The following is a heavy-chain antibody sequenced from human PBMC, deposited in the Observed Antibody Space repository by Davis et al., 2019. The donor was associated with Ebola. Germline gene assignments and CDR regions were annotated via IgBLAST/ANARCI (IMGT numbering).Heavy chain of an antibody. CDR3: ARHRDVTTRDY. J-gene: IGHJ4*02. CDR2: IYYAGST. Sequence: SETLSLTCTDSGDSISSYYWSWIRQPPGKGLEWIGYIYYAGSTDHNPSLKGRVTMSVDASKNQISLTVSSVTAADTAVYYCARHRDVTTRDYWGQGTLVRVSS. CDR1: GDSISSYY. D-gene: IGHD1-1*01. V-gene: IGHV4-59*08.